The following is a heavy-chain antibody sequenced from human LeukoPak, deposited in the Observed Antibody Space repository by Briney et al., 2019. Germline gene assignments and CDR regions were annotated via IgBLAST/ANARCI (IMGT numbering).Heavy chain of an antibody. CDR1: GFTFSDYY. V-gene: IGHV3-11*01. J-gene: IGHJ4*02. Sequence: GGSLRLSCAASGFTFSDYYMSWIRQAPGKGLEWVSYISSSGSTIYYADSVKGRFTISRDNAKNSLYLQMNSLRAEDTAVYYCARDYYSSSWPSPLYYFDYWGQGTLVTVSS. D-gene: IGHD6-13*01. CDR3: ARDYYSSSWPSPLYYFDY. CDR2: ISSSGSTI.